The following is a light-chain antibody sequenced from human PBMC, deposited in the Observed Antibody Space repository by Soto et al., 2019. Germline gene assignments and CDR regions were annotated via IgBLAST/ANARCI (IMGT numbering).Light chain of an antibody. V-gene: IGLV2-8*01. Sequence: QSVLTQPPSASGSPGQSVTISCTGTSSDVGGYNYVSWYQQHPGKAPKLIIYAVNKWPSGVPDRFSGSKSGNTASLTVSGLQAEDEADYYCCSYAGSYTWVFGSGTKVTVL. J-gene: IGLJ1*01. CDR3: CSYAGSYTWV. CDR1: SSDVGGYNY. CDR2: AVN.